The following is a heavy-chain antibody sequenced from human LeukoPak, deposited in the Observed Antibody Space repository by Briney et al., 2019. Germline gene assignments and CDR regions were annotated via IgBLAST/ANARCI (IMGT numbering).Heavy chain of an antibody. CDR2: INHSGST. CDR1: GGSFSGYY. Sequence: SETLSLTCAVYGGSFSGYYWSWIRQPPGKGLGWIGEINHSGSTNYNPSLKSRVTISVDTSKNQFSLKLSSVTAADTAVYYCARVPYDSSGYLYWGQGTLVTVSS. J-gene: IGHJ4*02. V-gene: IGHV4-34*01. CDR3: ARVPYDSSGYLY. D-gene: IGHD3-22*01.